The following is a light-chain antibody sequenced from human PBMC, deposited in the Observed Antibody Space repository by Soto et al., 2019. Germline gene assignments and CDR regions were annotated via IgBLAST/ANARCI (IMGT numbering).Light chain of an antibody. CDR2: AAS. CDR3: LQHHSFPRT. Sequence: IRITHSPSAVSASVGDRVTITCRASQGISSYLAWYQQKPGKAPKLLIYAASTLQSGVPSRFSGSGSGTEFILTISSLQPEDSATYYCLQHHSFPRTFGQGTKVDIK. J-gene: IGKJ1*01. V-gene: IGKV1-9*01. CDR1: QGISSY.